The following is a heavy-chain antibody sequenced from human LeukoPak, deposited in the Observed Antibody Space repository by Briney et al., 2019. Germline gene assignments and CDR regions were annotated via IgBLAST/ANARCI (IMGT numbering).Heavy chain of an antibody. V-gene: IGHV4-4*07. D-gene: IGHD3-22*01. CDR2: IYTSGSP. CDR3: ARTTYDVDAFDI. CDR1: SGSISSYD. J-gene: IGHJ3*02. Sequence: SETLSLTCTVSSGSISSYDWSWIRQPAGKGLEWIGRIYTSGSPNYNPSLKSRVTISVDTSKNQFSLKLSSVTAADTAVYYCARTTYDVDAFDIWGQGTMVTVSS.